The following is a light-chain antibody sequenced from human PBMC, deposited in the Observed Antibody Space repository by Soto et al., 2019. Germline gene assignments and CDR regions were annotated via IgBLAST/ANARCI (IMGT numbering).Light chain of an antibody. V-gene: IGLV2-11*01. CDR2: DVS. CDR1: SSDVGGYNY. J-gene: IGLJ1*01. CDR3: CLYAGSYTYV. Sequence: QSALTQPRSVSGSPGRSVTISCTGTSSDVGGYNYVSWYQQHPGKAPKLMIYDVSKRPSGVPDRFSGSKSGNTASLTISGLQAEDEAYYYCCLYAGSYTYVFGTGTKVTVL.